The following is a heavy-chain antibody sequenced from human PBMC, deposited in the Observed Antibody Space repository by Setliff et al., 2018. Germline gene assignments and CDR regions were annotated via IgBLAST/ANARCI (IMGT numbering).Heavy chain of an antibody. J-gene: IGHJ6*03. D-gene: IGHD1-26*01. CDR1: GFTFSNYW. V-gene: IGHV3-7*03. CDR3: ARERVGRYYYYHTDV. CDR2: IKQDGSEK. Sequence: PGGSLRLSCAASGFTFSNYWMSWVRQTPGKGLEWVAHIKQDGSEKYYVDSVKGRFIISRDNAKNSLYLQMNSLRDEDTAVYYCARERVGRYYYYHTDVWGKGTTVTVSS.